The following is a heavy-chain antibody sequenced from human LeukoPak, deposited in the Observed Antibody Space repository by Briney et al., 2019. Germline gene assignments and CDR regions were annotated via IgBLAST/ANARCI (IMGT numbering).Heavy chain of an antibody. CDR1: GFTFSSYA. Sequence: GGSLRLSCAASGFTFSSYAMSWVRQAPGKGLEWVSAISSSGSTIYYADSVKGRFTISRDNAKNSLYLQMNSLRAEDTAVYYCARDGYYYYYYGMDVWGQGTTVTVSS. J-gene: IGHJ6*02. D-gene: IGHD1-1*01. CDR3: ARDGYYYYYYGMDV. CDR2: ISSSGSTI. V-gene: IGHV3-48*03.